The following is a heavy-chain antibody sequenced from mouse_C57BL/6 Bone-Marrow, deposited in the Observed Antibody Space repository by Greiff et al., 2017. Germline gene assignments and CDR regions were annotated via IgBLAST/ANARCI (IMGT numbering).Heavy chain of an antibody. CDR1: GYAFSSYW. D-gene: IGHD2-3*01. CDR2: IYPGDGDT. CDR3: ARSDDGYLFAY. Sequence: VMLVESGAELVKPGASVKISCKASGYAFSSYWMNWVKQRPGKGLEWIGQIYPGDGDTNYNGKFKGKATLTADKSSSTAYMQLSSLTSEDSAVYFCARSDDGYLFAYWGQGTLVTVSA. J-gene: IGHJ3*01. V-gene: IGHV1-80*01.